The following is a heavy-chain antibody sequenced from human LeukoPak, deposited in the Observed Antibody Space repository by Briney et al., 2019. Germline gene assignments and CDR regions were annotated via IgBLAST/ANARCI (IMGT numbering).Heavy chain of an antibody. V-gene: IGHV4-30-2*01. CDR2: IYHSGST. D-gene: IGHD3-3*01. Sequence: PSETLSLTCTVSGGSISSGGYYWSWIRQPPGKGLEWIGYIYHSGSTYYNPSLKSRVTISVDRSKNQFSLKLSSVTAADTAVYYCARAARWSGYFSWFDPWGQGTLVTVSS. CDR3: ARAARWSGYFSWFDP. J-gene: IGHJ5*02. CDR1: GGSISSGGYY.